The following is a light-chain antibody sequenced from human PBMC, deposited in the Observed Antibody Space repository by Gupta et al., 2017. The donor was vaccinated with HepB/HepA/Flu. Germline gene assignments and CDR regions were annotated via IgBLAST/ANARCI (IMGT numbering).Light chain of an antibody. J-gene: IGLJ3*02. Sequence: QSALTQPASVSGSPGQSITISCTGTSNDFGDYNYVSWYQHHPGKAPKLIIYDVSNRPSGVSNRFSGSKSGNTASLTISGLQAEDEAHYYCISYTSTTTLVFGGGTKLTVL. CDR1: SNDFGDYNY. CDR2: DVS. CDR3: ISYTSTTTLV. V-gene: IGLV2-14*03.